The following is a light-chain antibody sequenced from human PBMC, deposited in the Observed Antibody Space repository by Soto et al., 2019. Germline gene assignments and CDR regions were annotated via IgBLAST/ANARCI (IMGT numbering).Light chain of an antibody. CDR2: EVS. CDR1: SSDVGCYNY. J-gene: IGLJ1*01. V-gene: IGLV2-14*01. CDR3: SSYTSSSTLYV. Sequence: QSVLTQPASVSGSPGQSITISCTGTSSDVGCYNYVSWYQQRPRKAPKLMIYEVSNRPSGVSNRFSGSKSGNTASLTISGLQAEDEADYYCSSYTSSSTLYVFGTGTKATVL.